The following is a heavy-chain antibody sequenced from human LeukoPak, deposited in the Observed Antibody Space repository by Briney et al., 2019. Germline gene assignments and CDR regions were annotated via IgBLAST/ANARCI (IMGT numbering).Heavy chain of an antibody. CDR1: GFSDSSNY. D-gene: IGHD3-10*01. V-gene: IGHV3-53*01. J-gene: IGHJ4*02. CDR3: ARAVWFGELHFDY. CDR2: IYSGGST. Sequence: GGSLRLSCAASGFSDSSNYMSWVRQVPGKGLEWVSVIYSGGSTYYADSVKGRFTISRDNSKNTLYLQMNSLRAEDTAVYYCARAVWFGELHFDYWGQGTLATLSS.